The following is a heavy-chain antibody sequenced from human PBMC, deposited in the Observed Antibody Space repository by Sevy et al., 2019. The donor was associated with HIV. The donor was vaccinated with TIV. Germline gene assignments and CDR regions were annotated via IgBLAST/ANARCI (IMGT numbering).Heavy chain of an antibody. J-gene: IGHJ4*02. CDR2: ISGSGVST. Sequence: GGSLRLSCAASGFIFSNYAMSWVRQAPGKGLEWVSAISGSGVSTYYADSVKGRFTISRDNSKNTLYLQMNSLRAEDTAIYYCAKDRGSSSWYGGDYFDCWGQGSLVTVSS. V-gene: IGHV3-23*01. CDR3: AKDRGSSSWYGGDYFDC. D-gene: IGHD6-13*01. CDR1: GFIFSNYA.